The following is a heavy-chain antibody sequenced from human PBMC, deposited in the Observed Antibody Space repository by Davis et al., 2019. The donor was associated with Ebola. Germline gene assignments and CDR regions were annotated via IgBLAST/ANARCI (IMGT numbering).Heavy chain of an antibody. D-gene: IGHD2-21*01. Sequence: GESLKISCAASGFTFSSYAMSWVRQAPGKGLEWVSSISSSSSYIYYADSVKGRFTISRDNAKNSLYLQMNSLRAEDTAVYYCATLLRASRDYWGQGTLVTVSS. J-gene: IGHJ4*02. CDR2: ISSSSSYI. V-gene: IGHV3-21*01. CDR1: GFTFSSYA. CDR3: ATLLRASRDY.